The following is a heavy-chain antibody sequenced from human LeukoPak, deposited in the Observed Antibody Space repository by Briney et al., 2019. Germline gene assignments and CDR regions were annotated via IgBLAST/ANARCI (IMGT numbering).Heavy chain of an antibody. CDR2: ICWNSGSI. V-gene: IGHV3-9*01. Sequence: GGSLRLSCAASGFTFDDYAMHSVRQAPGKGLEWVSGICWNSGSIGYADSVKGRFTISRDNAKNSLYLQMNSLRDEDTALYYCAKDISYDILTGYPDYWGQGTLVTVSS. D-gene: IGHD3-9*01. J-gene: IGHJ4*02. CDR3: AKDISYDILTGYPDY. CDR1: GFTFDDYA.